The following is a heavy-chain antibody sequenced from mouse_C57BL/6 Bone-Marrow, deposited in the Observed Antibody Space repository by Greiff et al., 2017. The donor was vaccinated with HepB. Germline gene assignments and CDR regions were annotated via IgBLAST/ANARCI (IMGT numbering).Heavy chain of an antibody. V-gene: IGHV5S21*01. CDR1: GFTFSSYA. CDR3: ARDCEVYGFAY. Sequence: EVQLVESGAGLVKPGGSLTLSCAASGFTFSSYAMSWVRQTPEKRLEWVAYISSGGDYIYYAETVKCRFTITRDNARNTLYLQMSSLKSEDTAMYYCARDCEVYGFAYWGQGTIVTVSA. CDR2: ISSGGDYI. D-gene: IGHD1-1*01. J-gene: IGHJ3*01.